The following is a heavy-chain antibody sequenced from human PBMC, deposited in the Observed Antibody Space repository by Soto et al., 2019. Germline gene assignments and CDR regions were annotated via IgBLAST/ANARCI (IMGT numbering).Heavy chain of an antibody. CDR1: GGSISSSSYS. D-gene: IGHD2-21*02. Sequence: PSETLSLTCSVSGGSISSSSYSWGWIRQSPGKRLEWIGYMYNTGSTVYNPSLKSRVTISVDTSKNQFYLKVNSVTAADTAVYYCARDLWGYCGTDCYPLDVWGQGTTVTVAS. V-gene: IGHV4-61*01. CDR3: ARDLWGYCGTDCYPLDV. CDR2: MYNTGST. J-gene: IGHJ6*02.